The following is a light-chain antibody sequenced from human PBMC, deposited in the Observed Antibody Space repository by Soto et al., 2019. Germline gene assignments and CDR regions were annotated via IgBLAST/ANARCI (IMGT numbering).Light chain of an antibody. J-gene: IGLJ2*01. V-gene: IGLV2-23*02. CDR3: CSYAGSSTLV. CDR1: ISVVGSYNL. CDR2: EVS. Sequence: QSVLTQPASVSGSPGQSITISCTGTISVVGSYNLVSWYQQHPGKAPKLMIYEVSKRPSGVSNRFSGSKSGNTASLTISGLQAEDEADYYCCSYAGSSTLVFGGGTKVTVL.